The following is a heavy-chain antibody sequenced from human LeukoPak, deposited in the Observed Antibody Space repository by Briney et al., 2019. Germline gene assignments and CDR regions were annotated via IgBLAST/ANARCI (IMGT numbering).Heavy chain of an antibody. CDR1: GGSISSSNYY. D-gene: IGHD3-16*01. CDR2: IYYSGSS. J-gene: IGHJ4*02. V-gene: IGHV4-39*07. CDR3: ARARGHLHFDY. Sequence: SETLSLTCTVSGGSISSSNYYWGWIRQSSGKGLEWIGSIYYSGSSYYNPSLKSRVTISVDTSKNQFSLKLSSVTAADTAVYYCARARGHLHFDYWGQGTLVTVSS.